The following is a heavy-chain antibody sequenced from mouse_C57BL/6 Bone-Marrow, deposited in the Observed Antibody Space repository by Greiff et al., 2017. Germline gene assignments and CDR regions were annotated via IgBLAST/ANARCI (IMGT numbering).Heavy chain of an antibody. J-gene: IGHJ3*01. D-gene: IGHD1-1*01. Sequence: QVQLQQPGAELVMPGASVKLSCKASGYTFTSYWMHWVKQRPGQGLEWIGEIDPSDSYTNYNQKFKGKSTLTVDKSSSTAYMQLSSLTSEDSAVYYCARSYYGWFAYWGQGTRVTVSA. CDR3: ARSYYGWFAY. V-gene: IGHV1-69*01. CDR2: IDPSDSYT. CDR1: GYTFTSYW.